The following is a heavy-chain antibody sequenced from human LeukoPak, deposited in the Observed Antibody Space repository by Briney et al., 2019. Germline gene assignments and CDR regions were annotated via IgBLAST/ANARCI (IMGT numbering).Heavy chain of an antibody. D-gene: IGHD6-19*01. CDR3: ARDLRGLGWRWVRYSSGWSQFDY. Sequence: ASVKVSCKASGYTFTSYGISWVRQAPGQGLEWMGWISAYSGNTNYAQKLQGRVTMTTDTSTSTAYMELRSLRPDDTAVYYCARDLRGLGWRWVRYSSGWSQFDYWGQGTLVTVSS. CDR1: GYTFTSYG. V-gene: IGHV1-18*01. CDR2: ISAYSGNT. J-gene: IGHJ4*02.